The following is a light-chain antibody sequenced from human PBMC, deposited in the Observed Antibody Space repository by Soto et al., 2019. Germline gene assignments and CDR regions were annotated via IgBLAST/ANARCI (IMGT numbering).Light chain of an antibody. CDR3: ISYTPTSTWV. Sequence: QSALTQPASVSGSPGQSITISCTGTSSDVGGYNYVSWSQQHPGKAPKLMIYEVSNRPSGVSNRFSGSKSVNTASLTISGLQAEDEADYYCISYTPTSTWVFGGGTKLTVL. J-gene: IGLJ3*02. CDR1: SSDVGGYNY. CDR2: EVS. V-gene: IGLV2-14*01.